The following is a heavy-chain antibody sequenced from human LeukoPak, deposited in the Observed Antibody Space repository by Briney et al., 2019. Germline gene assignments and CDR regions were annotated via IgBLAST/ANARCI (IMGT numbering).Heavy chain of an antibody. V-gene: IGHV3-72*01. CDR3: ASIRGTFGY. Sequence: GGSLRLSCAASGFTFSDHFLDWVRQAPGKGREWVGRTRNKANSYITEYAASVKGRFTISRDYSKHSMYLQMSSLKTDDTAMYYCASIRGTFGYWGQGTLVTVSS. CDR2: TRNKANSYIT. J-gene: IGHJ4*02. D-gene: IGHD1-26*01. CDR1: GFTFSDHF.